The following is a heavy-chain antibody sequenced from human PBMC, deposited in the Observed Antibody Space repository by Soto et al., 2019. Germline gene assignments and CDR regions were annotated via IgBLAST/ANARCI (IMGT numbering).Heavy chain of an antibody. V-gene: IGHV3-48*03. J-gene: IGHJ5*02. CDR2: ISSSGSTI. Sequence: PVGSLRLSCAASGFTFSSYEMNWVRQAPGKGLEWVSYISSSGSTIYYADSVKGRFTISRDNAKNSLYLQMNSLRAEDTAVYYCARVKWLAARPKEDWFDPWGQRTLVTVSS. D-gene: IGHD6-6*01. CDR3: ARVKWLAARPKEDWFDP. CDR1: GFTFSSYE.